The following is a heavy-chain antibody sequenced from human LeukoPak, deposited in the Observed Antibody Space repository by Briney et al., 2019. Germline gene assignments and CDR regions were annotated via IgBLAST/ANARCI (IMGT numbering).Heavy chain of an antibody. CDR2: ISSSSSYI. Sequence: PGGSLRLSCAASGFTFSSYSMNWVRQAPGKGLEWVSSISSSSSYIYYADSVKGRFTISRDNAKNSLYLQMNSLRAEDTAVYYCASRLAYCGGDCQDYWGQGTLVTVSS. D-gene: IGHD2-21*01. V-gene: IGHV3-21*01. J-gene: IGHJ4*02. CDR1: GFTFSSYS. CDR3: ASRLAYCGGDCQDY.